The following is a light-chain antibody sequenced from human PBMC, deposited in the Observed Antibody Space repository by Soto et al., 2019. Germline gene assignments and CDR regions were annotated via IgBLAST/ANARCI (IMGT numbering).Light chain of an antibody. Sequence: DIVMTQSPLSLPVTPGEPASISCRSSQSLLHSNGYNYLDWYLQKPGQSPQLLIYDASSLKSGVPSRFSGSGSGTDFTLTISSLQPEDFATYYCQQFQNYPSFGPGTKVDIK. J-gene: IGKJ3*01. CDR3: QQFQNYPS. CDR1: QSLLHSNGYNY. V-gene: IGKV2-28*01. CDR2: DAS.